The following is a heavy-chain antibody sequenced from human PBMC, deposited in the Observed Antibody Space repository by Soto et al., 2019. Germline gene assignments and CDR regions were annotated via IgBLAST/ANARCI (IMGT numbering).Heavy chain of an antibody. CDR2: IKEDGSEK. CDR3: ARRGYMDV. J-gene: IGHJ6*03. Sequence: GGSLRLSCAVSGFSLSSYWMSWVRQAPGKGLEWVANIKEDGSEKYYVDSVKGRFTISRDNAEKSLYLQMNSLRDEDTAVYYCARRGYMDVWGKGTTVTVSS. CDR1: GFSLSSYW. V-gene: IGHV3-7*01.